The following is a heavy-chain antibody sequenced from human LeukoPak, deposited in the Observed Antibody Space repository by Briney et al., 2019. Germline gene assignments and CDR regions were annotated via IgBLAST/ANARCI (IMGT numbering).Heavy chain of an antibody. J-gene: IGHJ4*02. V-gene: IGHV3-49*04. Sequence: GGSLRLSCTGSGFAFADYAMSWVRQAPGMGLEWIGFIRSKTFGGTTEYAASVKGGCTISRDDSRSIAYLQMNTLKTEDTAVYYCTGHLSISNYGPHWGQGTLVTVSS. CDR1: GFAFADYA. CDR2: IRSKTFGGTT. CDR3: TGHLSISNYGPH. D-gene: IGHD3-10*01.